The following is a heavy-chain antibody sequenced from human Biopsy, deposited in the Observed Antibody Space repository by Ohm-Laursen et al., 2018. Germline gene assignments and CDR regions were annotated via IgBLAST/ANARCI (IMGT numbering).Heavy chain of an antibody. V-gene: IGHV3-33*03. CDR2: IWYDGSSQ. CDR1: GFTFSDYG. CDR3: ARVLLPAAAVHYGMDV. J-gene: IGHJ6*02. Sequence: RSLRLSCTASGFTFSDYGMHWVRQAPGKGLEWVALIWYDGSSQYYADSVKGRFTISRDNAKNSLYLQMNSLRAEDTAVYYCARVLLPAAAVHYGMDVWGQGTTVTVSS. D-gene: IGHD2-2*01.